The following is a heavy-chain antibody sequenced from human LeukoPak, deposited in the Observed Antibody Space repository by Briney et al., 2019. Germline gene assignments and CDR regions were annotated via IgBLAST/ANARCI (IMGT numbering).Heavy chain of an antibody. CDR2: IYYSGST. CDR1: GGSISSYY. J-gene: IGHJ6*03. V-gene: IGHV4-59*01. Sequence: SETLSLTCTVSGGSISSYYWSWIRQPPGKGLEWIGYIYYSGSTNYNPSLKSRVTISVDTSKNQFSLKLSSVTAADTAVYYCARSPLAVAGQPGLYYYYSYMDVWGKGTTVTVSS. CDR3: ARSPLAVAGQPGLYYYYSYMDV. D-gene: IGHD6-19*01.